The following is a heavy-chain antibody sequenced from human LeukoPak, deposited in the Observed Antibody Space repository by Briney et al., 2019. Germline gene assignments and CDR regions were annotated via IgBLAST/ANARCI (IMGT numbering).Heavy chain of an antibody. V-gene: IGHV4-59*08. CDR3: ARLAVTTESYYYYGMDV. J-gene: IGHJ6*02. Sequence: RTSETLSLTCTVSGGSISSYYWSWIRQPPGKGLEWIGYIYYSGSTNYNPSLKSRVTISVDTSKNQFSLKLSSVTAADTAVYYCARLAVTTESYYYYGMDVWGQGTTVTVSS. D-gene: IGHD4-11*01. CDR1: GGSISSYY. CDR2: IYYSGST.